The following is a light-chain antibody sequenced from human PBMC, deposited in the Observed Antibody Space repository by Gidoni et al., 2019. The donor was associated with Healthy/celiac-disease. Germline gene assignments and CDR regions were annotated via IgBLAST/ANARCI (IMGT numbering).Light chain of an antibody. CDR3: QSYDSSLSGWV. J-gene: IGLJ3*02. Sequence: QSVLTQPPSVSGAPGQRVTISCTGSSSNIGAHYAVHWYQQLPGTAPRRLIYSNSNRPSRVPDRFSGSKSGTSASLAMTGLQAEDEAEYYCQSYDSSLSGWVFGGGTKLTVL. V-gene: IGLV1-40*01. CDR1: SSNIGAHYA. CDR2: SNS.